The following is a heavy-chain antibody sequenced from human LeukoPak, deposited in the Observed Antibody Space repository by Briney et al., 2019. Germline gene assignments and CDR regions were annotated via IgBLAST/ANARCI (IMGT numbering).Heavy chain of an antibody. D-gene: IGHD3-10*01. J-gene: IGHJ6*03. CDR3: ARDLTVAPSPSRYYYSMDV. CDR1: GYTFTSYL. Sequence: ASVKVSCKASGYTFTSYLIHWVRQAPGQRLEWMGWINVGNDNTKYSQNFQGRVTITRDTSASTAYMELSSLRSEDTAVYYCARDLTVAPSPSRYYYSMDVWGKGTTVTVSS. CDR2: INVGNDNT. V-gene: IGHV1-3*01.